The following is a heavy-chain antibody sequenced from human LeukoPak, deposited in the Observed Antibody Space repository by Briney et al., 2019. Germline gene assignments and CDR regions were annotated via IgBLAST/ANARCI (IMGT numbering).Heavy chain of an antibody. D-gene: IGHD6-19*01. CDR3: AKDFFIGNSGGWYTDY. CDR2: ISGDGGTT. J-gene: IGHJ4*02. V-gene: IGHV3-43*02. CDR1: GFTFDDYA. Sequence: GGSLRLSCAASGFTFDDYAMHWVRQAPGKGLQWVSLISGDGGTTYYADSLKGRVTISRDNNKNSLYLQLNSLSSEDTALYYCAKDFFIGNSGGWYTDYLGQGTLVNVS.